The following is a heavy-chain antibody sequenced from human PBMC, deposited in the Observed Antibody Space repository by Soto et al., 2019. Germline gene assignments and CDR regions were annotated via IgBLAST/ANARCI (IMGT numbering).Heavy chain of an antibody. Sequence: GGFLRLSCAASGFTFSSYGMHWVRQAPGKGLEWVAVISYDGSNKYYADSVKGRFTISRDNSKNTLYLQMNSLRAEDTAVYYCAKYSSSWYIDYWGQGTLVTVSS. V-gene: IGHV3-30*18. D-gene: IGHD6-13*01. J-gene: IGHJ4*02. CDR3: AKYSSSWYIDY. CDR1: GFTFSSYG. CDR2: ISYDGSNK.